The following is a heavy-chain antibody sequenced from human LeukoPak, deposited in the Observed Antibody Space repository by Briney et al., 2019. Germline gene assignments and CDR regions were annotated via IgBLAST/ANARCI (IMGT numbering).Heavy chain of an antibody. J-gene: IGHJ4*02. Sequence: SETLSLTCTVSGDSVTTYYWSWIRQPPGKGLEWLGYVYYSGSATYNPSLKSRVTISVDTSKNQFSLRLSSVTAADTAVYYRARVDLNDYEVSGSHSGGFYFDYWGQGTLVTVSS. CDR1: GDSVTTYY. CDR3: ARVDLNDYEVSGSHSGGFYFDY. V-gene: IGHV4-59*02. D-gene: IGHD4-17*01. CDR2: VYYSGSA.